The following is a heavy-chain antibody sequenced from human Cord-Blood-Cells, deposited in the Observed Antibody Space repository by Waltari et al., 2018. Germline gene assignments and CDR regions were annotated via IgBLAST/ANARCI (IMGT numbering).Heavy chain of an antibody. D-gene: IGHD2-15*01. J-gene: IGHJ6*02. CDR2: ISWNSGSI. V-gene: IGHV3-9*01. CDR1: GFTFDDYA. CDR3: AKAGGGYCSGGSCYEAYYFYYYGMDV. Sequence: GGGLVQPGRSLRLSCAASGFTFDDYAMHLVRQAPGKGLEWVSGISWNSGSIGYADSVKGRFTISRDNAKNSLYLQMNSLRAEDTALYYCAKAGGGYCSGGSCYEAYYFYYYGMDVWGQGTTVTVSS.